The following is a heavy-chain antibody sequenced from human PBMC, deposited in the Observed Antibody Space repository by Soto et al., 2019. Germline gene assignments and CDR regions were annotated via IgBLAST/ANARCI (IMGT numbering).Heavy chain of an antibody. V-gene: IGHV3-33*01. D-gene: IGHD1-26*01. J-gene: IGHJ6*02. CDR3: ASDLVGASDSYGLDV. Sequence: GGSLKSSYASACFTSRNDVMRWVRQAPGKGLEWVAIIWHDGNNKYYADSVRGRFIISRDNSKNRLYLQMNSLRAEDTAVYYCASDLVGASDSYGLDVWGQGT. CDR1: CFTSRNDV. CDR2: IWHDGNNK.